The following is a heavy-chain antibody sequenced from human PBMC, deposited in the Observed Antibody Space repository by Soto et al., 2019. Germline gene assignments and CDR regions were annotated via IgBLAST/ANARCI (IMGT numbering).Heavy chain of an antibody. V-gene: IGHV1-3*01. J-gene: IGHJ4*02. CDR3: ARGPGGPDGPGDY. CDR1: GYTFTSYA. Sequence: QVQLVQSGAEVKKPGASVKVSCKASGYTFTSYAMHWVRQAPGQRLEWMGWINAGNGNTKYSQKCQGRVTITRDTSASTAYMELSSLRSEDTAVYYCARGPGGPDGPGDYWGQGTLVNVSS. D-gene: IGHD2-15*01. CDR2: INAGNGNT.